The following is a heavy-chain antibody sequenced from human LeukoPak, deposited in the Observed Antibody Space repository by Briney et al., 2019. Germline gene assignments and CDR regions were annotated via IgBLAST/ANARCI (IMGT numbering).Heavy chain of an antibody. CDR3: ARVDTTTVTTYGAFDI. CDR2: INPNSGGT. CDR1: GYTFTGYD. J-gene: IGHJ3*02. D-gene: IGHD4-17*01. Sequence: ASVKVSCKAYGYTFTGYDMHWVRQAPGQGLEWMGWINPNSGGTNYAQQFQGRVTMTRDTSISTAYMELSRLRSDDTAMYYCARVDTTTVTTYGAFDIWGQGTMVTVSS. V-gene: IGHV1-2*02.